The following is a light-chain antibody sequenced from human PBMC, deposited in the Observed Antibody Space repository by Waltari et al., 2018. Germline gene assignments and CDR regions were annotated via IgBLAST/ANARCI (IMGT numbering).Light chain of an antibody. Sequence: DIVMTQSPDSLAVSLGERATINCKSSQSVLYSSNNKKNLAWYQQKPGQPPKLFIYWASTRESGVPDRFSGSGSGTDFTLTISSLQAEDVAVYYCQQYYTTPLTFGGGTKVEIK. V-gene: IGKV4-1*01. CDR3: QQYYTTPLT. CDR1: QSVLYSSNNKKN. CDR2: WAS. J-gene: IGKJ4*01.